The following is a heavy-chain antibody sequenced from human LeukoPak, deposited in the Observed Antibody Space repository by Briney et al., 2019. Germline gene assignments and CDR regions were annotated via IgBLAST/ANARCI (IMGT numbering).Heavy chain of an antibody. Sequence: GGSLRLSCAASGFTFSSYAMHWVRPAPGKGLEWVAVISYDGSNKYYADSVKGRFTISRDNSKNTLYLQMNSLRAEDTAVYYCARERFDYYDSSGYYYPYYFDYWGQGTLVTVSS. J-gene: IGHJ4*02. CDR1: GFTFSSYA. CDR2: ISYDGSNK. CDR3: ARERFDYYDSSGYYYPYYFDY. V-gene: IGHV3-30*04. D-gene: IGHD3-22*01.